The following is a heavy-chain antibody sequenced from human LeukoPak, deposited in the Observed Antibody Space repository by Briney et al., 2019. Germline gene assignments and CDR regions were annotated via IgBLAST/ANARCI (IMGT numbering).Heavy chain of an antibody. CDR3: ATDGAGFDT. J-gene: IGHJ5*02. Sequence: GGSLRLSCAAAGFTFNDYYMRWIRQSPGKGLEWLSYINIGGTNTHYADSVKGRFTISRDNAKKSLYLEMNNLRAEDTAVYYCATDGAGFDTWGQGVLVTVSS. CDR1: GFTFNDYY. CDR2: INIGGTNT. V-gene: IGHV3-11*01.